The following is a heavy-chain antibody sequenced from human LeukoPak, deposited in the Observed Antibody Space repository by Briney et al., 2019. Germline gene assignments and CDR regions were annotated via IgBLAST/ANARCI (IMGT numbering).Heavy chain of an antibody. Sequence: GGSLRLSCTTSAFPFSSYGMHRVRQAPGKGLEWVAVIWHDGSYKYYADSVKGRFTISRDNSEDTLYLQMNSLKVEDTAVYYCASGDYSSGWHLDYWGQGTLVTVSS. CDR3: ASGDYSSGWHLDY. J-gene: IGHJ4*02. CDR2: IWHDGSYK. CDR1: AFPFSSYG. V-gene: IGHV3-33*01. D-gene: IGHD6-19*01.